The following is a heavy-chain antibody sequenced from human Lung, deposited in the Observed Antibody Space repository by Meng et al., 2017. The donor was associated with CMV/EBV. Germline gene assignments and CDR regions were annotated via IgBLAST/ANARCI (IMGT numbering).Heavy chain of an antibody. CDR2: IYYSGST. CDR1: GGSSSSGDYY. D-gene: IGHD3-22*01. J-gene: IGHJ2*01. CDR3: ARGYYDSSGYGYWYFDL. V-gene: IGHV4-30-4*01. Sequence: GPGLVKPSKPLPLTCPGSGGSSSSGDYYWSWIRQPPGKGLEWIGYIYYSGSTYYNPSLKSRVTISVDTSKNQFSLKLSSVTAADTAVYYCARGYYDSSGYGYWYFDLWGRGTLVTVSS.